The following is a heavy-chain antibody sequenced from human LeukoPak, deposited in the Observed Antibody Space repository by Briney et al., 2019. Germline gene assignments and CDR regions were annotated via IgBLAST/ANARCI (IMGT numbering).Heavy chain of an antibody. Sequence: GGSLRLSCATSGFTFSASPMYWVRQASGKGLEWIGRIREKANNYATTYATSVKGRFSISRNDAENTAYLQMNSVTTEDTAVYYCANLWANFDYWGQGTLVTVSS. CDR1: GFTFSASP. J-gene: IGHJ4*02. CDR3: ANLWANFDY. D-gene: IGHD3-10*01. CDR2: IREKANNYAT. V-gene: IGHV3-73*01.